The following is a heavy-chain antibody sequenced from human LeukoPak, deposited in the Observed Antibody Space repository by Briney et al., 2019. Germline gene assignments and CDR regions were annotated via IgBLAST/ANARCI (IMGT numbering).Heavy chain of an antibody. J-gene: IGHJ6*02. Sequence: PSETLSLTCTVSGGSISSGGYYWSWIRQHPGKGLEWIGYIYYSGSTYYNPSLKSRVTISVDTSKNQFSLKLSSVTAADTAVYYCARDVSLGYGMDVWGQGTTVTVSS. D-gene: IGHD3-3*02. CDR2: IYYSGST. CDR1: GGSISSGGYY. V-gene: IGHV4-31*03. CDR3: ARDVSLGYGMDV.